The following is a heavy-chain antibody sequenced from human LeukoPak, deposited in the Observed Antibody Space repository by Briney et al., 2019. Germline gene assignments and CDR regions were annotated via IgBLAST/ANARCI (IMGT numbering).Heavy chain of an antibody. D-gene: IGHD3-10*01. V-gene: IGHV1-46*01. CDR3: ARDLSMVRGVISAFDI. Sequence: GASVKVSCKASGYTFTSYYMHWVRQAPGQGLEWVGIINPSGGSTSYAQKFQGRVTMTRDTSTNTLYMELSSLRSEDTAVYYCARDLSMVRGVISAFDIWGQGTLVTVSS. CDR1: GYTFTSYY. CDR2: INPSGGST. J-gene: IGHJ3*02.